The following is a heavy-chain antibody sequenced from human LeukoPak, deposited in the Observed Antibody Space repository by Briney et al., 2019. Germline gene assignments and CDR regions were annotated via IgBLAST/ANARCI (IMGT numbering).Heavy chain of an antibody. CDR3: ARGRPPGSTNRGYHYYGMDV. CDR2: IDSDGSST. J-gene: IGHJ6*02. D-gene: IGHD2-2*01. Sequence: GSLRLSCAASGFTFSNYWMHWVRQAPGKGLVWVSRIDSDGSSTSYADSVKGRFTISGDNAKNTLYLQMNSLRAEDTAVYYCARGRPPGSTNRGYHYYGMDVWGQGTTVTVSS. V-gene: IGHV3-74*01. CDR1: GFTFSNYW.